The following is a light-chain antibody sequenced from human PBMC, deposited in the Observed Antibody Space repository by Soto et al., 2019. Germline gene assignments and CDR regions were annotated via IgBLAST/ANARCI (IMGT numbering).Light chain of an antibody. CDR1: SSDVGAYDY. Sequence: QSALTQPASVSGSPGQSITISCTGTSSDVGAYDYVSWYQQHPGKAPKYLIYEVCNRPSGVSDRFSGSKSGTTASLTISGLQAEDDADYYCSSYTTTDPYVFGTGTKLTVL. CDR2: EVC. V-gene: IGLV2-14*01. J-gene: IGLJ1*01. CDR3: SSYTTTDPYV.